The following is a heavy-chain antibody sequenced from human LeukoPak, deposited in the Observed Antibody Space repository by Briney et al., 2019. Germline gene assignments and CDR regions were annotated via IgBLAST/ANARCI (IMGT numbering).Heavy chain of an antibody. Sequence: ASVRVSCKASGYTFTAHYMHWVRQAPGQGLEWMGWINPNSGGTNSAEKFQGRVTMTRDTSISTAFMEVTSLTSDDTAVYYCARGAATDSNWFDPWGQGTLVTVSS. V-gene: IGHV1-2*02. CDR3: ARGAATDSNWFDP. J-gene: IGHJ5*02. D-gene: IGHD6-13*01. CDR2: INPNSGGT. CDR1: GYTFTAHY.